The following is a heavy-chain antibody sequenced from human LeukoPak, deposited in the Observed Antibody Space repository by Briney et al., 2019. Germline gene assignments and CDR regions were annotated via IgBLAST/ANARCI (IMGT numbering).Heavy chain of an antibody. V-gene: IGHV4-59*08. CDR3: ARRGVEMAAIRPDNWFDP. D-gene: IGHD5-24*01. Sequence: SGTLSLTCSVSGGSITSNSWNWIRQPPGQGLEWIGYIYYSGRADYNPSLKSRVTMSVDMSKNQLSLKLTSVTAADTAVYYCARRGVEMAAIRPDNWFDPWGQGTLVTVSS. CDR2: IYYSGRA. J-gene: IGHJ5*02. CDR1: GGSITSNS.